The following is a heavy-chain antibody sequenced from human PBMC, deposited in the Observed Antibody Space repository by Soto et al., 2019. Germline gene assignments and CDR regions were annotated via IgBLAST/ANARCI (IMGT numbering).Heavy chain of an antibody. CDR1: GGSLSSGGYY. D-gene: IGHD4-17*01. J-gene: IGHJ4*02. Sequence: QVQLQESGPGLVKPSQTLSLTCTVSGGSLSSGGYYWSWIRQHPGKGLEWFGYIYNSGSTYYNPALQSRVTLSVDTSKSQFSLKLSSVTAADTAVYYCASDLLDDYGGKGLAYWGQGTLVTVSS. V-gene: IGHV4-31*03. CDR3: ASDLLDDYGGKGLAY. CDR2: IYNSGST.